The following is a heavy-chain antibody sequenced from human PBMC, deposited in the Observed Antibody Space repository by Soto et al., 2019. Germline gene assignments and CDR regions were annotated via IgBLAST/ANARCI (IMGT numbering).Heavy chain of an antibody. CDR1: GGTFSSHT. Sequence: QDQLVQSGAEVKKPGSSVKVSFTASGGTFSSHTFSWVRQAPGQGLEWMGRIMPALGTATYAQEFQGRVTITADESATTVYMELNSLISEDTAVYYCSGPDFGDYWYFDLWGRGTMVTVSS. D-gene: IGHD4-17*01. V-gene: IGHV1-69*08. CDR2: IMPALGTA. CDR3: SGPDFGDYWYFDL. J-gene: IGHJ2*01.